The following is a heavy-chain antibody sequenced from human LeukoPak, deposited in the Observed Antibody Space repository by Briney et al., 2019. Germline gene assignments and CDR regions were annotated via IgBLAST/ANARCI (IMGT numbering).Heavy chain of an antibody. CDR1: GGSISSSNW. J-gene: IGHJ4*02. D-gene: IGHD5-18*01. CDR2: FHHSGIT. Sequence: PSETLSLTCAVSGGSISSSNWWSWVRQPPGKGLEWIGEFHHSGITNYDPSLKSRVTISVDKSKNQFSLKLSSVTAADTAVYYCASSSAMVTHSFDYWGQGTLVTVSS. CDR3: ASSSAMVTHSFDY. V-gene: IGHV4-4*02.